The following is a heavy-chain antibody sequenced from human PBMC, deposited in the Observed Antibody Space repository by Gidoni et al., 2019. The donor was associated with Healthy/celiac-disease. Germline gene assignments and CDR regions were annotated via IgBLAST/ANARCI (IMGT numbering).Heavy chain of an antibody. J-gene: IGHJ6*02. CDR1: GFTFSSHW. CDR2: IKQDGSEK. CDR3: ARDPSLRYFDWTFPGGMAV. D-gene: IGHD3-9*01. Sequence: EVQLVESGGGLVQPGGSLRLSCASSGFTFSSHWMSWVRQAPGKGLEWVANIKQDGSEKYYVDSVKGRFTISRDNAKNSLYLQMNSLRAEDTAVYYCARDPSLRYFDWTFPGGMAVWGQGTTVTVSS. V-gene: IGHV3-7*01.